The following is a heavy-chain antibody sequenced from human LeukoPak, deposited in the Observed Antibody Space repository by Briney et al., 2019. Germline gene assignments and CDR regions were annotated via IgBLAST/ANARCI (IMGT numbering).Heavy chain of an antibody. CDR2: IIPIFGTA. V-gene: IGHV1-69*06. CDR1: GGTFSSYA. J-gene: IGHJ4*02. D-gene: IGHD4-17*01. Sequence: PRASVKVSCKASGGTFSSYAISWVRQAPGQGLEWMGGIIPIFGTANYAQKFQGRVTITAGKSTSTAYMELSSLRAEDTAVYYCARVDYGDSFFDYWGQGTLVTVSS. CDR3: ARVDYGDSFFDY.